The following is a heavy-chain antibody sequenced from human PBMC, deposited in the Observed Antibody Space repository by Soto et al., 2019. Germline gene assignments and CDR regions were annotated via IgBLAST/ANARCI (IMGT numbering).Heavy chain of an antibody. CDR1: GFTFSSYG. V-gene: IGHV3-30*18. J-gene: IGHJ2*01. CDR2: ISYDGSNK. D-gene: IGHD5-12*01. Sequence: QVQLVESGGGVVQPGGSLRLSCAASGFTFSSYGMHWVRQAPGKGLEWVAVISYDGSNKYYADSVKGRFTISRDNSKNTLYLQMNSLRAEDTAVYYCAKAAIPHSGYDTFYWYFDLWGRGTLVTVSS. CDR3: AKAAIPHSGYDTFYWYFDL.